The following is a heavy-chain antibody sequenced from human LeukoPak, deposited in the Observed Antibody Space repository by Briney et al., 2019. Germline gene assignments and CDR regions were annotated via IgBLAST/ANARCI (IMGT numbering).Heavy chain of an antibody. J-gene: IGHJ4*02. CDR1: GGSISSGSYY. CDR3: ARDRCYASGNCYIAY. V-gene: IGHV4-61*02. D-gene: IGHD3-10*01. Sequence: SETLSLTCTVSGGSISSGSYYWSWIRQPAGKGLEWLGRIYTSGSTNCNPSLKSRVTILVDTSKNQFSLTLNSVTAADTAVYYCARDRCYASGNCYIAYWGQGTLVTVSS. CDR2: IYTSGST.